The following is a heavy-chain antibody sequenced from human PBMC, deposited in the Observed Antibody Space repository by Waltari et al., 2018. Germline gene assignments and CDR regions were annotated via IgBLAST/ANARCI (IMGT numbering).Heavy chain of an antibody. CDR1: GYTFKYYW. D-gene: IGHD2-8*01. CDR3: GMDV. CDR2: IYPGDSAT. Sequence: VQLVQSGAEVRKPGESLKISLQASGYTFKYYWICWVRQMPGKDLEWMASIYPGDSATTYNPSLQGHVTISADKSINTAYLQGCNTVGCYLSFYYYGMDVWGQGTTVTVSS. V-gene: IGHV5-51*01. J-gene: IGHJ6*02.